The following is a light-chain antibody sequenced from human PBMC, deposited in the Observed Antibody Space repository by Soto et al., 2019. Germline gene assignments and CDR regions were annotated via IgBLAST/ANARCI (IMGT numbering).Light chain of an antibody. CDR3: QQYGTSPPYT. J-gene: IGKJ2*01. CDR1: QSVSSSY. CDR2: GAS. Sequence: EIVLTQSPGTLSLSPGERATLSCRASQSVSSSYLAWYQQKPGQAPRILIYGASSRATGIPDRFSGSGSGTDFTLTISRLEPEDFAVYYCQQYGTSPPYTFGQGTKLE. V-gene: IGKV3-20*01.